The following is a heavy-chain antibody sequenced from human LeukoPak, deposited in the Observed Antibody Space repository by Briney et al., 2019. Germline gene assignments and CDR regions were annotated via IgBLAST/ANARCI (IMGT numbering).Heavy chain of an antibody. D-gene: IGHD2-21*02. Sequence: SETLSLTCTVSGGDINNFWWSWIRQPPGKGLEWIASVHYSGTAYYNPSLRSRVTISVDTSKNQFSLKVTSVTAADTAAYYCARRLHYYDYWGQGTLVSVSS. CDR3: ARRLHYYDY. J-gene: IGHJ4*02. CDR2: VHYSGTA. V-gene: IGHV4-59*04. CDR1: GGDINNFW.